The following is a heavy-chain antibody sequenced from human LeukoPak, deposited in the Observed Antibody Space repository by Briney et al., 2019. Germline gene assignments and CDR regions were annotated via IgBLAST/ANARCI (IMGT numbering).Heavy chain of an antibody. V-gene: IGHV3-13*04. Sequence: GGSLRLSCAASGFSFSSFDVHWVRQPTGKGLEWVSVIDTDDDTDYAGSVKGRFTISRENAENSLFLQMNNLRAGDTAMYYCARGGSTYYYGPGSPLDLWGRGTLVTVSS. CDR2: IDTDDDT. CDR1: GFSFSSFD. D-gene: IGHD3-10*01. CDR3: ARGGSTYYYGPGSPLDL. J-gene: IGHJ2*01.